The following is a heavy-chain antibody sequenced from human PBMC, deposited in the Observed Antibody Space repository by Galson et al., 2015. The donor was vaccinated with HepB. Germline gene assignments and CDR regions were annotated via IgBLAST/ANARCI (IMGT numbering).Heavy chain of an antibody. Sequence: SLRLSCAASGFTFSDYYMSWIRQAPGKGLEWVSYISSSSSYTNYADSVKGRFTISRDNAKNSLYLQMNSLRAEDTAVYYCARAAVAGALWVYNWFDPWGQGTLVTVSS. V-gene: IGHV3-11*06. CDR1: GFTFSDYY. D-gene: IGHD6-19*01. CDR3: ARAAVAGALWVYNWFDP. J-gene: IGHJ5*02. CDR2: ISSSSSYT.